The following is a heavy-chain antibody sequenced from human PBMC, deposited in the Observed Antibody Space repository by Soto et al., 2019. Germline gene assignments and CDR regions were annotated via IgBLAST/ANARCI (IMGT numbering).Heavy chain of an antibody. D-gene: IGHD2-15*01. CDR1: GFIFKNYW. J-gene: IGHJ5*02. CDR3: ARGEEVARWSIDP. CDR2: IDSHGSST. Sequence: EVSLVESGGGLVQPGGSLRLSCAASGFIFKNYWIHWVRQSPEKGLLWVSRIDSHGSSTTYVDSVRGRFTISRDNANNTVYLHMAGHRADDTAIYFCARGEEVARWSIDPWGRGTVVTVSS. V-gene: IGHV3-74*03.